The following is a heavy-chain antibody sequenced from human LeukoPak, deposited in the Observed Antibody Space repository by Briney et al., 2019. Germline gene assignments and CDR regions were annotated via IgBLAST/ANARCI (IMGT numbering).Heavy chain of an antibody. Sequence: GGSLRLSCAASGFTFSSYWMSWVRQAPGKGLEWVANIKQDGSEKYYVDSVKGRFTISRDNAKNSLYLQMNSLRAEDTAVYYCARDGHYYDSSGYYYWGQGTLVTVSS. D-gene: IGHD3-22*01. J-gene: IGHJ4*02. V-gene: IGHV3-7*01. CDR3: ARDGHYYDSSGYYY. CDR1: GFTFSSYW. CDR2: IKQDGSEK.